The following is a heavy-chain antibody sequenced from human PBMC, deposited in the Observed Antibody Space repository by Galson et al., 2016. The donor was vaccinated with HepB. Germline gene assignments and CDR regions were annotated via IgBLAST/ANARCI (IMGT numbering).Heavy chain of an antibody. D-gene: IGHD4-17*01. CDR2: IIPIFGTA. CDR3: AQPRTTVTTLYYYYGMDV. Sequence: SVKVSCKASGGTFSNYAIRWVRQAPGQGLEWMGGIIPIFGTANYAQKFQGRVTITADESTGTAYMELSSLRSEDTAVYYCAQPRTTVTTLYYYYGMDVWGQGTTVTVSS. CDR1: GGTFSNYA. J-gene: IGHJ6*02. V-gene: IGHV1-69*13.